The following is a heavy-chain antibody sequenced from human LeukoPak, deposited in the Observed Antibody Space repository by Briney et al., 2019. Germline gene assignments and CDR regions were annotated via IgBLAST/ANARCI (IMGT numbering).Heavy chain of an antibody. V-gene: IGHV4-34*01. CDR3: ARGIYDFWSGLVYYFDY. CDR1: GGSFSGYY. CDR2: INHSGST. J-gene: IGHJ4*02. Sequence: SETLSLTCAVHGGSFSGYYWSWIRQPPGKGLEWIGEINHSGSTNYNPSLKSRVTISVDTSKNQFSLKLSSVTAADTAVYYCARGIYDFWSGLVYYFDYWGQGTLVTVSS. D-gene: IGHD3-3*01.